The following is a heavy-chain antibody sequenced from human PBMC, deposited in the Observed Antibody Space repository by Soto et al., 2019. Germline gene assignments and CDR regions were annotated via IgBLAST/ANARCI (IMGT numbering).Heavy chain of an antibody. CDR1: GFTFSNAW. Sequence: GSLRLSCAASGFTFSNAWMSWVRQAPGKGLEWVGRIKSKTDGGTTDYAAPVKGRFTISRDDSKNTLYLQMNSLKTEDTAVYYCTTEDFWSGYSFDYWGQGTLVTVSS. J-gene: IGHJ4*02. CDR3: TTEDFWSGYSFDY. CDR2: IKSKTDGGTT. D-gene: IGHD3-3*01. V-gene: IGHV3-15*01.